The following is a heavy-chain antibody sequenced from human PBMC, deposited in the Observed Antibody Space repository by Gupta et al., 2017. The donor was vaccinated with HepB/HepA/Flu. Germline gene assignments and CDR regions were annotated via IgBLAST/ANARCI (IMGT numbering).Heavy chain of an antibody. D-gene: IGHD3-3*01. V-gene: IGHV3-30*18. Sequence: QVQLVESGGGVVQPGRSLRLSCAASGFTFSSYGMLWVRRAPGKGLEWVAVISYDGSNKYYADSVKGRFTISRDNSKNTLYLQMNSLRAEDTAVYYCAKDLGQVTIFGVPERFDPWGQGTLVTVSS. CDR1: GFTFSSYG. J-gene: IGHJ5*02. CDR2: ISYDGSNK. CDR3: AKDLGQVTIFGVPERFDP.